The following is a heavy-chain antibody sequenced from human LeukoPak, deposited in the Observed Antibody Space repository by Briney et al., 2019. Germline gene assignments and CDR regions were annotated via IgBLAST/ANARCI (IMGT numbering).Heavy chain of an antibody. Sequence: PSETLSLTCAVYGGSFSGYYWSWIRQPPGKGLEWIGYIYYSGNINYNPSLNSRVTMSVDTSKNQFSLKLNSVTAADTAVYYCAREDWYFNLWGRGTLVTVSS. J-gene: IGHJ2*01. CDR3: AREDWYFNL. V-gene: IGHV4-59*01. CDR1: GGSFSGYY. CDR2: IYYSGNI.